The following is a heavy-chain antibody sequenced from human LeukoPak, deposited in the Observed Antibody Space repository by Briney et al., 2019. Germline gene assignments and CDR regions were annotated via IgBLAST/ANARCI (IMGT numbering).Heavy chain of an antibody. D-gene: IGHD4-23*01. Sequence: GGSLRLSCAASGFTFSSYGMHWVRQAPGKGPEWVAVIWYDGSNKYYADSMKGRFTISRDNSKNTLYLQMNSLRAEDTAVYYCARDRQNYGGDYWGQGTLVTVSS. CDR3: ARDRQNYGGDY. V-gene: IGHV3-33*01. J-gene: IGHJ4*02. CDR1: GFTFSSYG. CDR2: IWYDGSNK.